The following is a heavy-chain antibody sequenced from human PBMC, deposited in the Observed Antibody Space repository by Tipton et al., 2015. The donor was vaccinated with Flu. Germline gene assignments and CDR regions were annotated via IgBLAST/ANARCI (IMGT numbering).Heavy chain of an antibody. CDR2: INHSGST. J-gene: IGHJ4*02. CDR1: GGSFSGYY. V-gene: IGHV4-34*01. CDR3: ARAARLRIAAAGIDY. Sequence: TLSLTCAVYGGSFSGYYWSWIRQPPGKGLEWIGEINHSGSTNYNPSLKSRVTISVDTSKNQFSLKLSSVTAADTAVYYCARAARLRIAAAGIDYWGQGTLVTVSS. D-gene: IGHD6-13*01.